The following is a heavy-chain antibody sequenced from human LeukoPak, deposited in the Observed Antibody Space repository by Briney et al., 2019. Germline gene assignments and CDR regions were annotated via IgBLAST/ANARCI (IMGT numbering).Heavy chain of an antibody. V-gene: IGHV3-21*04. D-gene: IGHD5-24*01. CDR2: ISSRSSHI. CDR3: AKASIGWLQNPFDY. Sequence: GGSLRLSCTASGFIFSNYNMNWVRQAPGKGLEWVSSISSRSSHISYADSVKGRFTISRDNAKNSLYLQMNSLRAEDTALYYCAKASIGWLQNPFDYWGQGTLVTVSS. CDR1: GFIFSNYN. J-gene: IGHJ4*02.